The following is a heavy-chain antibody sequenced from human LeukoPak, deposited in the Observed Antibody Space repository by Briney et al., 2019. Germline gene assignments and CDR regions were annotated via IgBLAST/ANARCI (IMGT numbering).Heavy chain of an antibody. J-gene: IGHJ5*02. CDR1: AATFSSYA. V-gene: IGHV1-69*13. D-gene: IGHD4-17*01. Sequence: SVKVSCKASAATFSSYAISWVRQPPGQGLELMGGIIPIFGTANYAQKYQGRVTITADESTRTAYMELSSLRSEESAMYYCARDPDYGEHDEGWFDPWGQGTVVSVSS. CDR2: IIPIFGTA. CDR3: ARDPDYGEHDEGWFDP.